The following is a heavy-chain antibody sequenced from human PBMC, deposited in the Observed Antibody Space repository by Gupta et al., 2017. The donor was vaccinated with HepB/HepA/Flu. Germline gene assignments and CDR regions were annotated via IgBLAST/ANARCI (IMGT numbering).Heavy chain of an antibody. CDR2: ISSSGSTI. Sequence: EVQLVESGGGLVQPGGSPRPTCAASGFSFNYYEMNWVRQAPGKGLEWVSSISSSGSTIYYADSVKGRFTISRHNAKNSLYLQMDSLRVDDTAVYYCARATPVELGTVYFSGWGQGPPGPVSS. CDR3: ARATPVELGTVYFSG. CDR1: GFSFNYYE. V-gene: IGHV3-48*03. J-gene: IGHJ4*02. D-gene: IGHD3/OR15-3a*01.